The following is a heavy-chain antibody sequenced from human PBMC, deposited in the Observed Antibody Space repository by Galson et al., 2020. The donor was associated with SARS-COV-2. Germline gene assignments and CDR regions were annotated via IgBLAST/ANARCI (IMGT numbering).Heavy chain of an antibody. J-gene: IGHJ4*02. Sequence: GGSLRLSCAASGFIFSNYDMIWVRQAPGKGLEWVSSISTSSRHTYYADSLKGRFTISRDNAKNSLYLQMNSLRADDTAVYYCAREVYRGGWVDYWGQGTLVTVSS. CDR3: AREVYRGGWVDY. D-gene: IGHD6-19*01. V-gene: IGHV3-21*01. CDR1: GFIFSNYD. CDR2: ISTSSRHT.